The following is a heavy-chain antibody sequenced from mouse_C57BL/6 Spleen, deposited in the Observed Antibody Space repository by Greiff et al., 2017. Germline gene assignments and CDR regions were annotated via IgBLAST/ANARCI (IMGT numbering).Heavy chain of an antibody. CDR1: GYTFTSYW. D-gene: IGHD1-1*01. J-gene: IGHJ4*01. CDR2: IDPSDSET. Sequence: VQLQQPGAELVRPGSSVQLSCKASGYTFTSYWMHWVKQRPIQGLEWIGNIDPSDSETHYNQKFKDKATLTVDKSSSTAYMQLSSLTSEDSAVYYCARSHYGYAMDYWGQGTSVTVSS. V-gene: IGHV1-52*01. CDR3: ARSHYGYAMDY.